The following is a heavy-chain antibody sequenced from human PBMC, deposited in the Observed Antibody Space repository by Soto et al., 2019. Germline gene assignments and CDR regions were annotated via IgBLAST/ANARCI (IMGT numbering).Heavy chain of an antibody. D-gene: IGHD2-21*02. CDR3: ARDPHIAYCGGDCYSVVADAFDI. CDR2: INPSGGST. V-gene: IGHV1-46*03. Sequence: ASVKVSCKASGYTFTRYYMHWVRQARGQGVEWMGIINPSGGSTRYAKKFQGRVTMNRDTSTSTVYMELSSLRSDDTPVYYCARDPHIAYCGGDCYSVVADAFDIWGQGTMVTVSS. J-gene: IGHJ3*02. CDR1: GYTFTRYY.